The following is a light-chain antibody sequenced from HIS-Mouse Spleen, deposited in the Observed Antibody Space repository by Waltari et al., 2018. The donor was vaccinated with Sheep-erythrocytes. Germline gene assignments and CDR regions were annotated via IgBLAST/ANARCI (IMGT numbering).Light chain of an antibody. Sequence: QSALTQPRSVSGSPGQSVTISCPGTRRDVGGYNYVSWYQQYPGKAPKLMIYDVSKRPSGVPDRFSGSKSGNTASLTISGLQAEDEADYYCCSYAGSYNHVFATGTKVTVL. CDR3: CSYAGSYNHV. CDR1: RRDVGGYNY. CDR2: DVS. J-gene: IGLJ1*01. V-gene: IGLV2-11*01.